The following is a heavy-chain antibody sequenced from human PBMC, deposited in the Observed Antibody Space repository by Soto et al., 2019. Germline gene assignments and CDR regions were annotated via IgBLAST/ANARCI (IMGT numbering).Heavy chain of an antibody. J-gene: IGHJ5*02. V-gene: IGHV4-4*07. D-gene: IGHD1-1*01. CDR2: IYATGTT. CDR1: GASIRGFS. CDR3: VRDGTKTLRDWFNP. Sequence: SETLSLTCTVSGASIRGFSWSWIRKSAGKGLEWIGLIYATGTTDYNPSLKSRVMMSVDTSKKQFSLKLRSVTAADTAVYYCVRDGTKTLRDWFNPWGQGISVTVS.